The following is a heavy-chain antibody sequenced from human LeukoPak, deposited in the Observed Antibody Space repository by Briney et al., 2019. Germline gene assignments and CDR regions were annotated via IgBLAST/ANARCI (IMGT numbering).Heavy chain of an antibody. V-gene: IGHV3-30*03. CDR2: ISYDGSNK. Sequence: GGSLRLSCAASGFIFSTYWMSWVRQAPGKGLEWVAVISYDGSNKYYADSVKGRFTISRDNSKNTLYLQMNSLRAEDTAVYYCARDSSGWYGGFDYWGQGTLVTVSS. CDR1: GFIFSTYW. D-gene: IGHD6-19*01. CDR3: ARDSSGWYGGFDY. J-gene: IGHJ4*02.